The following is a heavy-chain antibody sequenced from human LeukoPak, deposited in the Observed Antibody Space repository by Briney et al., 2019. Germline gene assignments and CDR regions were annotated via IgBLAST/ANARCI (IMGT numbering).Heavy chain of an antibody. CDR1: GGPISSYY. CDR2: IYYSGST. Sequence: SETLSLTCTVSGGPISSYYWSWIPQPPGKGLEWIGYIYYSGSTNYNPSLKSRVTISVDTSKNQFSLKLSSVTAADTAVYYCARGFRGGVNYWGQGTLVTVSS. D-gene: IGHD2-8*02. J-gene: IGHJ4*02. CDR3: ARGFRGGVNY. V-gene: IGHV4-59*01.